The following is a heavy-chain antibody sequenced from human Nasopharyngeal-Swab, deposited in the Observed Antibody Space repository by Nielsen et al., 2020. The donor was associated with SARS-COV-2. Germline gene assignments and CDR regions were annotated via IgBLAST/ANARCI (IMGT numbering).Heavy chain of an antibody. Sequence: SVHVSCNASGYTFTSYDIIWVRQATGQGLEWMGWINPNSGNTGYAQKSQGRVTMIRNTYISTAYMELISLISEDTAVYYCAKGATRGYCSGGGCYFSRVMDVRGRGTTVTVSS. CDR2: INPNSGNT. CDR3: AKGATRGYCSGGGCYFSRVMDV. J-gene: IGHJ6*02. V-gene: IGHV1-8*01. D-gene: IGHD2-15*01. CDR1: GYTFTSYD.